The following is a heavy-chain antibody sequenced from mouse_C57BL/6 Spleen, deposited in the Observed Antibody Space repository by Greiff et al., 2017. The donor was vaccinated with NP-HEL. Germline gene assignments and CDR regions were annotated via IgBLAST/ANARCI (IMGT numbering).Heavy chain of an antibody. Sequence: EVMLVESEGGLVQPGRSMKLSCTASGFTFSDYYMAWVRQVPEKGLEWVANINYDGSSTYYLDSLKSRFIISRDNAKNILYLQMSSLKSEDTATYYCARGLYAMDYWGQGTSVTVSS. CDR1: GFTFSDYY. CDR2: INYDGSST. CDR3: ARGLYAMDY. J-gene: IGHJ4*01. V-gene: IGHV5-16*01.